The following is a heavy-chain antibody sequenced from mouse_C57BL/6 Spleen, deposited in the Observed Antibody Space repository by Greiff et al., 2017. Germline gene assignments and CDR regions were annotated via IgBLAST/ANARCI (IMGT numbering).Heavy chain of an antibody. Sequence: EVQLQESGGGLVKPGGSLKLSCAASGFTFSDYGMHWVRQAPEKGLEWVAYISSGSSTIYYADTVKGRFTISRDNAKNTLFLQMTSLRSEDTAMYYCAREQPEDYWGQGTTLTVSS. D-gene: IGHD3-1*01. CDR3: AREQPEDY. J-gene: IGHJ2*01. CDR1: GFTFSDYG. V-gene: IGHV5-17*01. CDR2: ISSGSSTI.